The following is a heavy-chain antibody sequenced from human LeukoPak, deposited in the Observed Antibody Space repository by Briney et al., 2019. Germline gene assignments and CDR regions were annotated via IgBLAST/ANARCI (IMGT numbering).Heavy chain of an antibody. Sequence: ASVKVSCKASGYTFSGYYIHWVRQAPGQGLEWMGWFSPKSGATKYAQKFQGRVTLTRDLSLSTAYMDLNSLTSDDTAVYYCARDTYGGSYFPLPYWGQGTLVTVFS. CDR1: GYTFSGYY. D-gene: IGHD1-26*01. J-gene: IGHJ4*02. CDR3: ARDTYGGSYFPLPY. V-gene: IGHV1-2*02. CDR2: FSPKSGAT.